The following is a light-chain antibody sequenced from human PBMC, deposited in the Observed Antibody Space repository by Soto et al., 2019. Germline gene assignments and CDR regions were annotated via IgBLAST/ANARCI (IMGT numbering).Light chain of an antibody. Sequence: EIVLTQSPGTLSLSPGERVTLSCRASQSVSSSYLAWYQQRHGQAPRLLIYDASNRATGIPDMFSGSGSGTDFTLTISRLEPEDFAVYCCQQYGNSPRTFGQGTKVEIK. CDR2: DAS. V-gene: IGKV3-20*01. CDR3: QQYGNSPRT. J-gene: IGKJ1*01. CDR1: QSVSSSY.